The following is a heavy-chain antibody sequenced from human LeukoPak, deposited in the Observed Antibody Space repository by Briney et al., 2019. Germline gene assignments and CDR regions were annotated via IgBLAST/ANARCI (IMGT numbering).Heavy chain of an antibody. V-gene: IGHV4-59*01. CDR1: GVSISSYY. J-gene: IGHJ4*02. CDR2: IYYSGSN. D-gene: IGHD6-19*01. CDR3: ARVRSSGWYEIPY. Sequence: SETLSLTCTVSGVSISSYYWSWIRQPPGKGLEWIGYIYYSGSNNYYPSLKSRVTISVATSKTQFSLKLSSVTAADTAVYYCARVRSSGWYEIPYWGQGTLVTVSS.